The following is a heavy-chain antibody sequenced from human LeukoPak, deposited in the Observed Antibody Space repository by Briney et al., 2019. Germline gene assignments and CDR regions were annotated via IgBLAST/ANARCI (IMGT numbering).Heavy chain of an antibody. CDR3: TTSYPVTTEFDS. CDR1: GFTSSNAW. D-gene: IGHD4-17*01. J-gene: IGHJ4*02. CDR2: IKSKTDGGTT. V-gene: IGHV3-15*01. Sequence: GGSLRLSCAASGFTSSNAWMSWVRQAPGKGLEWVGRIKSKTDGGTTDYAAPVKGRFTISRDDSKNTLYLQMNSLKTEDTAVYYCTTSYPVTTEFDSWGQRTLVTVSS.